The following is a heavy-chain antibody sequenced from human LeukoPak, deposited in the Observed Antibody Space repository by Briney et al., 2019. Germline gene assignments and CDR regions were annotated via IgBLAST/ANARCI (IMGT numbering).Heavy chain of an antibody. J-gene: IGHJ4*02. CDR1: GGSISRYY. CDR3: ARRSYYDSSGYYFEGTYFDY. V-gene: IGHV4-59*08. D-gene: IGHD3-22*01. Sequence: SETLSLTCTVPGGSISRYYWSWIRQPPGKGLEWIGYIYYSGSTNYNPSLKSRVTISVDTSKNQFSLKLSSVTAADTVVYYCARRSYYDSSGYYFEGTYFDYWSQGNLVTVSS. CDR2: IYYSGST.